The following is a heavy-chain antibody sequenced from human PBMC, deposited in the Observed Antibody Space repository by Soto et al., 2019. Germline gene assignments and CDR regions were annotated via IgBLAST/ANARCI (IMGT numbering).Heavy chain of an antibody. J-gene: IGHJ6*02. CDR2: ISAYNGNP. D-gene: IGHD1-26*01. Sequence: QVQLVQSGAEVKQPGASVKVSCKASGYTFTSYGISWVRQAPGQGLEWMGWISAYNGNPNYAQKLQGRVTMTTDTSTSTAYMELRSVRSDDTAVYYCAGDSSRIVGATINYYYYGMDVWGQGTTVTVSS. V-gene: IGHV1-18*01. CDR1: GYTFTSYG. CDR3: AGDSSRIVGATINYYYYGMDV.